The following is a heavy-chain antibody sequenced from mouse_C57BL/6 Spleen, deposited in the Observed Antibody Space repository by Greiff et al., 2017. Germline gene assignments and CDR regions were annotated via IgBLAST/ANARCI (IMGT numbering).Heavy chain of an antibody. Sequence: EVQVVESGGGLVKPGGSLKLSCAASGFTFSSYAMSWVRQTPEKRLEWVATISDGGSYTYYPDNVKGRFTISRDNAKNNLYLQMSHLKSEDTAMYYCARGITTAYWYFDVWGTGTTVTVSS. J-gene: IGHJ1*03. CDR3: ARGITTAYWYFDV. V-gene: IGHV5-4*01. CDR1: GFTFSSYA. D-gene: IGHD1-1*01. CDR2: ISDGGSYT.